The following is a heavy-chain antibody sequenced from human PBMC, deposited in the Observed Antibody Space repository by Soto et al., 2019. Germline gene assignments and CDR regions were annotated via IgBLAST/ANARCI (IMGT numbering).Heavy chain of an antibody. V-gene: IGHV2-5*02. CDR1: GFSLSTSGVG. Sequence: QITLKESGPTLVKPTQTLTLTCTFSGFSLSTSGVGVGWIRQPPGKALEWLALIYWDDDKRYSPSLKSSLTITKDTYKNQVVLTMTNMDPVDTATYYCAHNLGSSGRGWFDPWGQGTLVTVSS. CDR3: AHNLGSSGRGWFDP. J-gene: IGHJ5*02. CDR2: IYWDDDK. D-gene: IGHD6-19*01.